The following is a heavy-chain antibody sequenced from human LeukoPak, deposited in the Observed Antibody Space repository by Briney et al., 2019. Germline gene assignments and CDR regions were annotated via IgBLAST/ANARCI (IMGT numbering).Heavy chain of an antibody. CDR3: ARDRSSPWMYGCYYGMDV. V-gene: IGHV4-59*01. Sequence: SETLSLTCTVSGGSISSYYWSWIRQPPGKGLEWIGYIYYSGSTNYNPSLKSRVTISVDTSKNQFSLKLSSVTAADTAVYYCARDRSSPWMYGCYYGMDVWGQGTTVTVSS. J-gene: IGHJ6*02. CDR2: IYYSGST. CDR1: GGSISSYY. D-gene: IGHD6-6*01.